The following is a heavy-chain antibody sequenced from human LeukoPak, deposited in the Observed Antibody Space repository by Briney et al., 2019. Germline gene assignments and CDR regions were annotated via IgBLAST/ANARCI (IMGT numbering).Heavy chain of an antibody. CDR2: INSDGSST. D-gene: IGHD1-26*01. J-gene: IGHJ5*02. CDR3: ARGVGATNSNWFDP. Sequence: PGGSLRLSCAASGFTFSSYWMYWVRQAPGKGLVWVSRINSDGSSTSYADSVKGRFTISRDNAKNTLYLQMNSLRAEDTAVYYCARGVGATNSNWFDPWGQGTLVTVSS. V-gene: IGHV3-74*01. CDR1: GFTFSSYW.